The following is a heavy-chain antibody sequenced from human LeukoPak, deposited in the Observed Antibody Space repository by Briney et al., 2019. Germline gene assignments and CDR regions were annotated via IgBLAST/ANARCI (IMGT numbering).Heavy chain of an antibody. CDR1: GFTLSDAW. Sequence: GGSLRLSCTASGFTLSDAWMNWVRQAPGKGLEWVANIKPDGSEKYFVDSVKGRFTISRDNAKNSLHLHMNSLRVEDTAVYYCANSGWSLRDYWGQGTLVTVSS. D-gene: IGHD6-19*01. CDR2: IKPDGSEK. J-gene: IGHJ4*02. CDR3: ANSGWSLRDY. V-gene: IGHV3-7*01.